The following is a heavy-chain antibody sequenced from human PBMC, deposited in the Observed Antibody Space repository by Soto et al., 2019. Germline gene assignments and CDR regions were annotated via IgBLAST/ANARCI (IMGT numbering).Heavy chain of an antibody. D-gene: IGHD4-17*01. CDR3: ARRLTAVGYFDS. CDR2: IYWDDDK. CDR1: GFSLSTAGVG. Sequence: QITLRESGPTLVKPTQTLTLTCTFSGFSLSTAGVGVGWIRQPPGKALEWLALIYWDDDKRYSPTLKSRLTITKDTSKNQVVLTMTNMDPVDAATYYCARRLTAVGYFDSWGQGTLVTVSS. J-gene: IGHJ4*02. V-gene: IGHV2-5*02.